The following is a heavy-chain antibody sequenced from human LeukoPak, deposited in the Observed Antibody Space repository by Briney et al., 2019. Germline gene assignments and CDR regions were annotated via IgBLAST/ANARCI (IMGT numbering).Heavy chain of an antibody. CDR3: ASSCCSGGNSYPQQTVYYFDF. CDR1: GYTFTNYA. V-gene: IGHV7-4-1*02. CDR2: INPNTGNP. J-gene: IGHJ4*02. D-gene: IGHD2-15*01. Sequence: ASVKVSCNASGYTFTNYAMNWVRQAPGQGLEWMGWINPNTGNPAYAQGFTGRFVFSLDTSVTTTYLQISGLKAEDTAVYYCASSCCSGGNSYPQQTVYYFDFWGQGTLVTVSS.